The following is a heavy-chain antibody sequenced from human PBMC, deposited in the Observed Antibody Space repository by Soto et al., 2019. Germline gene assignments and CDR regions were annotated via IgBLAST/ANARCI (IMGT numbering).Heavy chain of an antibody. V-gene: IGHV3-33*01. CDR2: IWSDGKKE. J-gene: IGHJ6*02. CDR3: ARDRDGGWFHMDV. D-gene: IGHD6-19*01. Sequence: QVQLVESGGGVVQPGRSLRLSCVGSGFPFWHYGMHWVRQAPGKGLEWVAVIWSDGKKESYADFVKGRFAISRDNFKATLYLQMNSLRAEDTGVYYCARDRDGGWFHMDVWGQGTAVTVSS. CDR1: GFPFWHYG.